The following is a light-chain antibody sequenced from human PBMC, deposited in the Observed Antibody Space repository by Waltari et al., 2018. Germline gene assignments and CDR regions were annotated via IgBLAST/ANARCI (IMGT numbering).Light chain of an antibody. CDR3: QHYDGSAVT. CDR1: QSVSSIS. CDR2: GTS. V-gene: IGKV3-20*01. J-gene: IGKJ4*01. Sequence: DIVLTQSPGTLSLSPGERATLSCRASQSVSSISFTWYQQRPGQAPRLLIYGTSSRATDIPDRVSGSGSGTDFTLTISRLEPEYFAVYFCQHYDGSAVTFGGGTKVEIK.